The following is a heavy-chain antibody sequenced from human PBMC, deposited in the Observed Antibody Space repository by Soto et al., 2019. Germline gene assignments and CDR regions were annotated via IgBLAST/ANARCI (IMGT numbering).Heavy chain of an antibody. V-gene: IGHV1-69*04. Sequence: ASVKVSCKASGGTFSSYTISWVRQAPGQGLEWMGRIIPILGIANYAQKFQGRVTITADKSTSTAYMELSSLRSEDTAVYYCARESVLSIAARPPSDYYYYYMDVWGKGTTVTVSS. J-gene: IGHJ6*03. CDR2: IIPILGIA. D-gene: IGHD6-6*01. CDR1: GGTFSSYT. CDR3: ARESVLSIAARPPSDYYYYYMDV.